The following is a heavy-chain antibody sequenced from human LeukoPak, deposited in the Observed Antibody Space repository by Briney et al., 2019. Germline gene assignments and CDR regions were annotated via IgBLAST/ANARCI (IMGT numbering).Heavy chain of an antibody. V-gene: IGHV3-74*01. D-gene: IGHD2-15*01. CDR2: INGDGSST. J-gene: IGHJ4*02. CDR3: AKGVDYCSGGSCPADY. CDR1: GFTFSPYW. Sequence: PGGSLRLSCAASGFTFSPYWMHWVRQPPGKGLVWVSRINGDGSSTNYADSVKGRFTISRDNAKNTLYLQMNSLRAEDTAVYYCAKGVDYCSGGSCPADYWGPGTLVTVSS.